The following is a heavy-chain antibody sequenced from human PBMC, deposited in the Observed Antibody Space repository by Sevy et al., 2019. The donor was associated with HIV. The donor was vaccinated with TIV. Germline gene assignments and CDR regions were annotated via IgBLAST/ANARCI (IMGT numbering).Heavy chain of an antibody. V-gene: IGHV6-1*01. J-gene: IGHJ4*02. CDR1: GDTVSSDSAA. Sequence: SQTLSLTCAISGDTVSSDSAAWNWIRQSPARGLEWLGRKYYRSTWHKDYATSLDSRMAITPDTSKNQFSMQLNSVTPEDTAVYYCARDHNFVLDYWGQGIVVTVSS. CDR2: KYYRSTWHK. D-gene: IGHD1-20*01. CDR3: ARDHNFVLDY.